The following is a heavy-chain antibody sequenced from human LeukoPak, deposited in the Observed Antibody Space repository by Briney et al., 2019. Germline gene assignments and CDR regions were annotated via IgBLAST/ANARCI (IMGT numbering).Heavy chain of an antibody. CDR1: GFTFSDYY. CDR2: ISSSGSTI. V-gene: IGHV3-11*01. D-gene: IGHD5-24*01. Sequence: PGGSLRLSCAASGFTFSDYYMSWIGQAPGKGLEWVSYISSSGSTIYYADSVKGRFTISRDNAKNSLYLQMNSLRAEDTAVYYCASRDGYRPGLRTAFDIWGQGTMVTVSS. J-gene: IGHJ3*02. CDR3: ASRDGYRPGLRTAFDI.